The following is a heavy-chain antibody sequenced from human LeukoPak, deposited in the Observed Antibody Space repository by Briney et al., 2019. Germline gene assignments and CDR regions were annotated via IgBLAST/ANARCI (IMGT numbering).Heavy chain of an antibody. J-gene: IGHJ4*02. CDR2: IAYDGGNK. V-gene: IGHV3-30-3*01. CDR3: ARDRARGVSSGYSDY. D-gene: IGHD6-19*01. CDR1: GFTFSTYA. Sequence: PGGSLRLSCVVSGFTFSTYAFHWVRQAPVKGLEWVAVIAYDGGNKHYAESVKGRFTISRDNSKNTLYLEMNSLKAEDTAVYYCARDRARGVSSGYSDYWGQGTLVTVSS.